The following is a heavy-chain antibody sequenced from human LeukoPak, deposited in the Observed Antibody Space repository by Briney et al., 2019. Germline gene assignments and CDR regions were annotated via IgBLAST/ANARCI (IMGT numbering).Heavy chain of an antibody. V-gene: IGHV3-33*01. CDR3: ARGWELLYWYGMDV. J-gene: IGHJ6*02. D-gene: IGHD1-26*01. CDR1: GFTFSSYG. CDR2: IWYDGSNK. Sequence: GGSLRLSCAASGFTFSSYGMHWVRQAPGKGLEWVAVIWYDGSNKYYADSVKGRFTISRDNSKNTLYRQMNSLRAEDTAVYYCARGWELLYWYGMDVWGQGTTVTVPS.